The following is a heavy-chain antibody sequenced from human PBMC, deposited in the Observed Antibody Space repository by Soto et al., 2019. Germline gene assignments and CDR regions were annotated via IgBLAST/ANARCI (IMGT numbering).Heavy chain of an antibody. Sequence: KTSETLSLTCAVYGGSFSGYYWSWIRQPPGKGLEWIGEINHSGSTNYNPSLKSRVTISVDTSKNQFSLKLSSVTAADTAVYYCARGRFLYYFDYWGQGTLVTVSS. CDR1: GGSFSGYY. J-gene: IGHJ4*02. D-gene: IGHD3-16*01. V-gene: IGHV4-34*01. CDR2: INHSGST. CDR3: ARGRFLYYFDY.